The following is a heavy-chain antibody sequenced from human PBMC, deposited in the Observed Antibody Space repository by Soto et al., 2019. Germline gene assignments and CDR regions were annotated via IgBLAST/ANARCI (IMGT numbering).Heavy chain of an antibody. V-gene: IGHV4-31*03. CDR1: GGSISSGGYY. CDR3: ARGGSSSTYQFDY. Sequence: SETLSLTCTVSGGSISSGGYYWSWIRQHPGKGLEWIGYIYYSGSTYYNPSLKSRVTISVDTSKNQFSLKLGSVTAADTAVYYCARGGSSSTYQFDYWGQGTLVTVSS. CDR2: IYYSGST. D-gene: IGHD6-6*01. J-gene: IGHJ4*02.